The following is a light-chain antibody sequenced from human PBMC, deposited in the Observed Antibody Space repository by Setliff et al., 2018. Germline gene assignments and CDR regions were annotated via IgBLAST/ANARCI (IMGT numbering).Light chain of an antibody. CDR2: EVS. J-gene: IGLJ1*01. CDR3: SSYTSLSTRV. V-gene: IGLV2-14*01. Sequence: SVLTQPASVSGSPGQSITISCTGTSSDVGDYKYVSWYQQLPGKAPKLIIFEVSNRPSGIPNRFSGSKSGNTASLSISGLQAEDEADYYCSSYTSLSTRVFGTGTKGTVL. CDR1: SSDVGDYKY.